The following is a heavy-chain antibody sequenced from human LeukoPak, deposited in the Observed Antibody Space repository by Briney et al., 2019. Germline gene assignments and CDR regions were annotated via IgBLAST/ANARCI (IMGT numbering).Heavy chain of an antibody. J-gene: IGHJ4*02. CDR3: AKDFGGTTVDY. CDR2: ISYDGSKK. D-gene: IGHD4-17*01. V-gene: IGHV3-30*18. CDR1: GFIFSHYG. Sequence: GGSLRLSCEASGFIFSHYGMHWVRQAPGKGLEWVAVISYDGSKKYYADSVKGRFTISRDNSKSTLYLQMNSLRAEDTAVYYCAKDFGGTTVDYWGQGTLVTVSS.